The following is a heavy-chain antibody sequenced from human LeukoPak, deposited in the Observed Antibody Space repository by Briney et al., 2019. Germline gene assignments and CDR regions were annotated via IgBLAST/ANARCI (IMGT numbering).Heavy chain of an antibody. J-gene: IGHJ3*02. Sequence: GASVKVSCKASGYNFSNYYMHWVRQAPGQGLEWMAIINPSGDSTTYAQKLQGRITMTRDTSISTAYMELSSLISEDTAVYFRVRDTRGAAAADDPFDIWGPGTLVTVSS. V-gene: IGHV1-46*01. CDR2: INPSGDST. CDR3: VRDTRGAAAADDPFDI. CDR1: GYNFSNYY. D-gene: IGHD6-13*01.